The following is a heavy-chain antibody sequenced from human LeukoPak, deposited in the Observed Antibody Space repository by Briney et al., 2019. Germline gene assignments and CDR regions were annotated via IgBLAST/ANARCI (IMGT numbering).Heavy chain of an antibody. D-gene: IGHD6-13*01. V-gene: IGHV3-9*01. J-gene: IGHJ4*02. CDR2: ISWNSARV. Sequence: PGRSLRLSCEASGFTFDDYGMPWVRQAPGKGLEWVSTISWNSARVGYVDSVKGRFTISRDNAKKTLYLQMNSLRPEDTALYYCAKDYGYSSSWYDYWGQGTLVTVSS. CDR1: GFTFDDYG. CDR3: AKDYGYSSSWYDY.